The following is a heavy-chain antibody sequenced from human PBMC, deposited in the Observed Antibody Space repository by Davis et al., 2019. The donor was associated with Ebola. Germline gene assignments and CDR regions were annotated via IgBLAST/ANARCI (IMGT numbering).Heavy chain of an antibody. CDR3: ARGWLRSGLDS. D-gene: IGHD5-12*01. V-gene: IGHV6-1*01. CDR1: GDSVSSGG. CDR2: TYYSSKWYK. Sequence: HSQTLSLTCAISGDSVSSGGWNWIRQSPSRGLEWLGRTYYSSKWYKDYAVIVKSRITINPDTSKNQFSLQLNSVTPEDTALYYCARGWLRSGLDSWGQGTLVTVSS. J-gene: IGHJ4*02.